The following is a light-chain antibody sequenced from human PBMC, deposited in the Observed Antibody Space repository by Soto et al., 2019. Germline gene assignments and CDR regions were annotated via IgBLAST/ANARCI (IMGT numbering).Light chain of an antibody. CDR3: HQYATSPYT. CDR1: QSVSNY. J-gene: IGKJ2*01. CDR2: GAS. Sequence: EIVLTQSPATLSLSPGERATLSCRASQSVSNYLAWYQQKPGQAPRLLIYGASRRATGIPDRFSGSGSGTDFTLTISRLEPEDFAVYFCHQYATSPYTFGQGTKLEIK. V-gene: IGKV3-20*01.